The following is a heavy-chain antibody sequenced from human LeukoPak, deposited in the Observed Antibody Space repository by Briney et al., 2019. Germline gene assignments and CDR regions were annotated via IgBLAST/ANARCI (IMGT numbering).Heavy chain of an antibody. CDR3: ARALNVRPYNWFDS. CDR2: IYHSGST. V-gene: IGHV4-38-2*01. J-gene: IGHJ5*01. Sequence: SETLSLTCAVSGYSISSGYYWGWIRQPPGKGLEWIGSIYHSGSTYYNPSLKSRVTISVDTSKNQFSLKLSSVTAADTAVYYCARALNVRPYNWFDSWGQGTLVTVSS. CDR1: GYSISSGYY.